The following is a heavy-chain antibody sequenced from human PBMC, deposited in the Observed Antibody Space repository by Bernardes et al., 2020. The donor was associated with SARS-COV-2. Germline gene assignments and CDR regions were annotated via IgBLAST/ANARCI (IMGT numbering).Heavy chain of an antibody. D-gene: IGHD3-22*01. Sequence: GGSLRLSCTSSGFTFSSYWMHWVRQVPGKGLVWVSRINIDGSITTYADSVKGRFTISRDHAKNTLSLQMNSLRAEDTALYYCARGGHYDDSTGYYYAFDSWGQGTLVTVSS. CDR3: ARGGHYDDSTGYYYAFDS. CDR1: GFTFSSYW. CDR2: INIDGSIT. V-gene: IGHV3-74*03. J-gene: IGHJ4*02.